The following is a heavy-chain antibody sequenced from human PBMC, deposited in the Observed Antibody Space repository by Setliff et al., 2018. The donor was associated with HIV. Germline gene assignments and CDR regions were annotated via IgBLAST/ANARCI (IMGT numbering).Heavy chain of an antibody. CDR1: GYSFSSYW. CDR3: VRPTNYYYGMDV. V-gene: IGHV5-51*01. CDR2: IYPGDSDT. J-gene: IGHJ6*02. Sequence: PGESLKISCKGSGYSFSSYWIGWVRQMPGKGLEWMGIIYPGDSDTRYSPSFKGQVTISADKSTSTAYLQWSSLKASDTAIYYCVRPTNYYYGMDVWGPGTTVTVSS.